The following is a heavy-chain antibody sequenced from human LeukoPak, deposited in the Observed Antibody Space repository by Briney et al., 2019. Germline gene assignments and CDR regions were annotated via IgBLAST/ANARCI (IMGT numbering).Heavy chain of an antibody. CDR3: ASYSDPIAAAGTGFDY. Sequence: GGPLRLSCAASGFTFSSYSMNWVRQAPGKGLEWVSSISSSSSYIYYADSVKGLFTISRDNAKNSLYLQMNSLRAEDTAVYYCASYSDPIAAAGTGFDYWGQGTLVTVSS. D-gene: IGHD6-13*01. CDR1: GFTFSSYS. CDR2: ISSSSSYI. V-gene: IGHV3-21*01. J-gene: IGHJ4*02.